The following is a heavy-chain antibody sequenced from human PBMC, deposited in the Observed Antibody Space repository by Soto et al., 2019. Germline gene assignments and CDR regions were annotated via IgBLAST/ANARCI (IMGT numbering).Heavy chain of an antibody. V-gene: IGHV1-69*13. CDR1: GGTFSSYA. CDR2: IIPIFGTA. CDR3: ARDYYDSSGYYYYYYGMDV. J-gene: IGHJ6*02. Sequence: SVKVSCKASGGTFSSYAISWVRQAPGQGLEWMGGIIPIFGTANYAQKFQGRVTIAADESTSTAYMELSSLRSEDTAVYYCARDYYDSSGYYYYYYGMDVWGQGTPMTV. D-gene: IGHD3-22*01.